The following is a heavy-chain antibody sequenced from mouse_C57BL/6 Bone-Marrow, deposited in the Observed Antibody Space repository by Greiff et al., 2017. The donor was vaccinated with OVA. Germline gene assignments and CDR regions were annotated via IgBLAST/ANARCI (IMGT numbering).Heavy chain of an antibody. CDR3: ARWSNYWYFDV. Sequence: QVQLQQSGAELARPGASVKLSCKDSGYTFTSYGISWVKQRTGQGLEWIGEIYPRSGNTYYNEKFKGKATLTADKSSSTAYMELRSLTSEDSAVYFCARWSNYWYFDVWGTGTTVTVSS. D-gene: IGHD2-5*01. CDR1: GYTFTSYG. J-gene: IGHJ1*03. V-gene: IGHV1-81*01. CDR2: IYPRSGNT.